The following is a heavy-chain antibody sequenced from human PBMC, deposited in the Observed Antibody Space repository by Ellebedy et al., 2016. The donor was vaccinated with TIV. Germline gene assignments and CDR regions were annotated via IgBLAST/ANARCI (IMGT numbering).Heavy chain of an antibody. CDR3: ASHRGESHAFDI. CDR2: IIPILGVA. J-gene: IGHJ3*02. CDR1: GGTFSNYA. V-gene: IGHV1-69*04. D-gene: IGHD3-10*01. Sequence: AASVKVSCKASGGTFSNYAFNWVRQAPGQGLEWMGRIIPILGVAEYAQKFQGRVTMTEDTSTDTAYMELSSLRSEDTAVYYCASHRGESHAFDIWGQGTMVTVSS.